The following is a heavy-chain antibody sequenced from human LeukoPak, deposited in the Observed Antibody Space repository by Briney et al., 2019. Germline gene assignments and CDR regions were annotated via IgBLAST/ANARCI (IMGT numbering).Heavy chain of an antibody. Sequence: GGSLRLSCAASGFTFSSYWMSWVRQAPGKGLEWVANIKQDGSEKYYVDSVKGRFTISRDNAKNSLYLQMNCLRAEDTAVYYCARMAFGGAINWFDPWGQGTLVTVSS. CDR3: ARMAFGGAINWFDP. V-gene: IGHV3-7*01. CDR2: IKQDGSEK. CDR1: GFTFSSYW. J-gene: IGHJ5*02. D-gene: IGHD3-16*01.